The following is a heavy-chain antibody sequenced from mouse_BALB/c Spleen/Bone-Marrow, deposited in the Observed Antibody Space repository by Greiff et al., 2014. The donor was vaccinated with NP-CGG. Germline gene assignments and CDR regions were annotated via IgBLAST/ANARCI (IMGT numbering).Heavy chain of an antibody. D-gene: IGHD2-3*01. V-gene: IGHV1-14*01. Sequence: LVESGPELVKPGASVKMSCKASGYTFTSYIMHWVKQKPGQGLEWIGYINPYNDGTKYNEKFKGKATLTSDKSSSTAYMEPSSLTSEDSAVYYCARRWLPYAMDYWGQGTSVTVSS. CDR2: INPYNDGT. J-gene: IGHJ4*01. CDR3: ARRWLPYAMDY. CDR1: GYTFTSYI.